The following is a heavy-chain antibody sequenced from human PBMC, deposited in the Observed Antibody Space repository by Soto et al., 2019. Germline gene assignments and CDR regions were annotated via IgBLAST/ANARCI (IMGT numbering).Heavy chain of an antibody. V-gene: IGHV3-74*01. Sequence: EVQLVESGGGLVQPGGSLRLSCAASGFSFSNCWMHWVRQAPGMGLVWVSHINSDGSSTTYADSVKGRFTISRDNAKNTLYLHMNSLRAEDTAVYYCARAIGYYGMDVWDQGTTVTVSS. CDR2: INSDGSST. D-gene: IGHD3-22*01. J-gene: IGHJ6*02. CDR1: GFSFSNCW. CDR3: ARAIGYYGMDV.